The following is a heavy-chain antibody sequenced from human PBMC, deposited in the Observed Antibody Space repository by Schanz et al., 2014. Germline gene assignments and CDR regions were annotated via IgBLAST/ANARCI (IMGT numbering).Heavy chain of an antibody. CDR1: GFTFSSYG. J-gene: IGHJ6*02. CDR2: IWYDGNNK. CDR3: ARQRSYFYAMDV. Sequence: VQLVESGGGLVQPGGSLRLSCAASGFTFSSYGMHWVRQAPGKGLEWVAVIWYDGNNKFYADPVKGRFTISRDSAKNSLYLQMNSLRAEDTAVYYCARQRSYFYAMDVWGQGTTVTVSS. V-gene: IGHV3-33*08.